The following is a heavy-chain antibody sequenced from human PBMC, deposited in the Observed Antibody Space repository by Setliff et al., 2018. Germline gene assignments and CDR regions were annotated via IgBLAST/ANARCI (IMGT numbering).Heavy chain of an antibody. CDR1: GGSFSGYY. D-gene: IGHD2-2*01. CDR2: INHSGST. Sequence: PSETLSLTCAVYGGSFSGYYWSWIRQPPGKGLEWIGEINHSGSTNYNPSLKSRVTISVDTSKNQFSLKLSSVTAADTAVYYCARGALEYQLRPFDYWGQGTLVTVSS. CDR3: ARGALEYQLRPFDY. J-gene: IGHJ4*02. V-gene: IGHV4-34*01.